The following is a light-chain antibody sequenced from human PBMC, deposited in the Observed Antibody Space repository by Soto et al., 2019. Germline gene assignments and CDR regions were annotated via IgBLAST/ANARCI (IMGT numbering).Light chain of an antibody. CDR3: QQYNTWPPT. J-gene: IGKJ3*01. CDR2: GAS. V-gene: IGKV3-15*01. CDR1: QSVGRD. Sequence: EIVMSPAPATLSVSPGEVASLSCRASQSVGRDLAWYQQKPGQAPRLLIYGASTRATGIPARFTGSGSGTEFTLAINSLQSEGFAVYWCQQYNTWPPTFGPGTKVDIK.